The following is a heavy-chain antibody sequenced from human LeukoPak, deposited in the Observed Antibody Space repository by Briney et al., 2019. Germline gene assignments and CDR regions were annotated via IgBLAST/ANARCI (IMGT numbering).Heavy chain of an antibody. V-gene: IGHV1-8*01. Sequence: ASVKVTCKASGYTFTNYDINWVRQATGQGLEGMGWMNPNSGNTGSAQKFQGRVSMTRNTSISTAYMELRSLRSEDTAVYYCAKGGVGVTPEFDYWGQGTLVTVSS. CDR2: MNPNSGNT. CDR3: AKGGVGVTPEFDY. CDR1: GYTFTNYD. J-gene: IGHJ4*02. D-gene: IGHD1-26*01.